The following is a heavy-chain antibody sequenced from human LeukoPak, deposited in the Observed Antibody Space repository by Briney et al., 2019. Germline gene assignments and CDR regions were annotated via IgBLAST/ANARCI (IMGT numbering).Heavy chain of an antibody. CDR1: GGLISISTYD. CDR2: IYYSAPT. V-gene: IGHV4-39*07. CDR3: ARNSYGHLNWFDP. J-gene: IGHJ5*02. Sequence: SETLSLTCTVSGGLISISTYDWGWIRPPPGKGLEWIGSIYYSAPTHSHPSLKSRVTIAVDTSKNQFSLKLISVTAADTAVYFCARNSYGHLNWFDPWGQGTLVTVSS. D-gene: IGHD5-18*01.